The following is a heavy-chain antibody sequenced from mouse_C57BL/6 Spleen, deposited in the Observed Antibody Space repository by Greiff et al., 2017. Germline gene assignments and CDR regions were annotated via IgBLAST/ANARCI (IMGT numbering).Heavy chain of an antibody. CDR3: TVVATTRFDY. CDR2: IDPEDGDT. D-gene: IGHD1-1*01. J-gene: IGHJ2*01. CDR1: GFNIKDYY. V-gene: IGHV14-1*01. Sequence: EVQLQQSGAELVRPGASVKLSCTASGFNIKDYYMHWVKQRPEQGLEWIGRIDPEDGDTEYAPKFQGKATMTTDTSSNPAYLQLSSLTSEDTAVYYCTVVATTRFDYWGQGTTLTVSS.